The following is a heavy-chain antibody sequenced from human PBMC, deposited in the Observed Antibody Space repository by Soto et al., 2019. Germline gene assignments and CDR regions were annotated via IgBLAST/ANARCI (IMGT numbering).Heavy chain of an antibody. CDR2: IHYSGTS. D-gene: IGHD2-21*01. V-gene: IGHV4-39*01. CDR3: ARHWIAGSSIP. Sequence: SETLSLTCSVSGDSISSSSQYWGWIRQPPGKGLEWIGSIHYSGTSYYNPSLKSRVTIFVDTSKNQLSLKLSSVTAADTAVYYCARHWIAGSSIPWGHGTLVTVPS. J-gene: IGHJ5*02. CDR1: GDSISSSSQY.